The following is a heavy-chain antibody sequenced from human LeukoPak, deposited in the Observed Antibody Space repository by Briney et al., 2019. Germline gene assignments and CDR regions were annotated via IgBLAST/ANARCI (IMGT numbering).Heavy chain of an antibody. V-gene: IGHV1-2*02. CDR2: INPNSSGT. Sequence: ASVKVSCKASGYTFTGYYMHWVRQAPGQGLEWMGWINPNSSGTNYAQKFQGRITMTRDTSISTAYMELSRLRSDDTAVYYCARTGYCSGGSCPYWFDPWGQGTLVTVSS. CDR1: GYTFTGYY. D-gene: IGHD2-15*01. CDR3: ARTGYCSGGSCPYWFDP. J-gene: IGHJ5*02.